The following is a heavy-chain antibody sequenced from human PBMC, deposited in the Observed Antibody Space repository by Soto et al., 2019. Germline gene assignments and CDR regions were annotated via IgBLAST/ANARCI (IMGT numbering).Heavy chain of an antibody. D-gene: IGHD1-26*01. Sequence: EVQLVESGGGLVKPGGSLRLSCAASGFTLSSFTVSWVRQAPGKGLEWVSFLGTSHSNIYYADSVRGRFTISRDNAKNSLYLQMNPLGVKDTAVYYCARDSVAPLTSYVGYYVRGYFDFWGQGTLVTVSS. CDR1: GFTLSSFT. V-gene: IGHV3-21*02. CDR2: LGTSHSNI. CDR3: ARDSVAPLTSYVGYYVRGYFDF. J-gene: IGHJ4*02.